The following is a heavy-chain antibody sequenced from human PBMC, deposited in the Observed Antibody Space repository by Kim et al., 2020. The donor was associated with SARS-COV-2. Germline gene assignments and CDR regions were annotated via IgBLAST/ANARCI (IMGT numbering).Heavy chain of an antibody. CDR1: GFTFSSYG. CDR3: AKINIPNYYDSCGLDV. V-gene: IGHV3-23*01. CDR2: LSGTGDRS. D-gene: IGHD3-22*01. J-gene: IGHJ6*02. Sequence: LSLTCAASGFTFSSYGMSWVRQAPGKGLEWVSALSGTGDRSYYADSVKGRFTISRDNSKDTLNLQMNSLRVEDTAVYYCAKINIPNYYDSCGLDVWG.